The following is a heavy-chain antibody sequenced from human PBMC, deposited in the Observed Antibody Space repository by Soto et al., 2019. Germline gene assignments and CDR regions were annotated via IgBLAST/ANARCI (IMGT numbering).Heavy chain of an antibody. CDR3: AREDYGDYGYFGY. Sequence: GGSLRLSCAASGFTFSSYWMSWVRQAPGKGLEWVANIKQDGSEKYYVDSVKGRFTISRDNAKNSLYLQMNSLRAEDTAVYYCAREDYGDYGYFGYSGQGTLVTVSS. V-gene: IGHV3-7*01. J-gene: IGHJ4*02. CDR2: IKQDGSEK. CDR1: GFTFSSYW. D-gene: IGHD4-17*01.